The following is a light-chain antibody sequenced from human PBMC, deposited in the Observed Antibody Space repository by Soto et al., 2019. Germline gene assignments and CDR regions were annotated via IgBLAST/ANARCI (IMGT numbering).Light chain of an antibody. J-gene: IGKJ2*01. V-gene: IGKV3-11*01. CDR2: DAF. CDR3: QQRSSWPPEFT. Sequence: EIVLTQSPAYLSLSPGERVTLSCRASQSVTSYLAWYQQKPGQSPRLLIYDAFNRATGIPDRFSGSGSGTDFTLTISSLETEDSAVYYCQQRSSWPPEFTFGQGTRVEIK. CDR1: QSVTSY.